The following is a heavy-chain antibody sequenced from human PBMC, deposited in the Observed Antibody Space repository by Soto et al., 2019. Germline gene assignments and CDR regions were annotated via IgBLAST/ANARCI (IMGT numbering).Heavy chain of an antibody. V-gene: IGHV3-11*01. CDR3: ARSRMAGRWSRWFDS. Sequence: VQLVESGGDLVKPGGSLSLSCAASGFIFDDFYMGWIRQGPGRGLEWMSYISGSGDTTYYADSVKGRFIISRDNAKKSLYLQMNRLRAEDTAVYCCARSRMAGRWSRWFDSWGQGTLLTVTS. D-gene: IGHD6-19*01. CDR2: ISGSGDTT. CDR1: GFIFDDFY. J-gene: IGHJ5*01.